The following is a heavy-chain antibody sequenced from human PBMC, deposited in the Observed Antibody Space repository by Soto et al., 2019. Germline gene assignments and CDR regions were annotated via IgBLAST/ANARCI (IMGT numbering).Heavy chain of an antibody. V-gene: IGHV3-23*01. Sequence: EVQLLESGGGLVQPGGSLRLSCAASGFTFSSYAMSWVRQAPGKGLEWVSAISGSGGSTYYADSVKGRFTISRDNSKNGRYLQMSSRRVEDTAVYYCANIWFGELRLGYYGMDVWGQGTTVTVSS. CDR1: GFTFSSYA. D-gene: IGHD3-10*01. J-gene: IGHJ6*02. CDR2: ISGSGGST. CDR3: ANIWFGELRLGYYGMDV.